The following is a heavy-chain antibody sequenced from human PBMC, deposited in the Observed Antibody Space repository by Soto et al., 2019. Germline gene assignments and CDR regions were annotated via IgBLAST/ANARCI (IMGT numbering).Heavy chain of an antibody. D-gene: IGHD2-21*02. Sequence: SETLSLTCAVYGGSFSCYYWSWIRQPPGKGLEGIGEINHSGSTNYNPSLKSRVTISVDTSKNQFSLKLSSVTAADTAVYYCARGRWRQYYYYGMDVWGQGTTVTVSS. J-gene: IGHJ6*02. CDR2: INHSGST. V-gene: IGHV4-34*01. CDR3: ARGRWRQYYYYGMDV. CDR1: GGSFSCYY.